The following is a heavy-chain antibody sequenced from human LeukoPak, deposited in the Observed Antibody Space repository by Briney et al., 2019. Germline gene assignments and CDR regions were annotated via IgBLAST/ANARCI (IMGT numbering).Heavy chain of an antibody. CDR3: ARDIWSGYYFDY. CDR2: ISSSSNYI. Sequence: GGSLRLSCAASGITFNNYWMHWVRQAPGKGLEWVSSISSSSNYIYYADSVKGRFTISRDNAKNSLYLQMNSLRAEDTAVYYCARDIWSGYYFDYWGQGTLVTVSS. CDR1: GITFNNYW. V-gene: IGHV3-21*01. J-gene: IGHJ4*02. D-gene: IGHD3-3*01.